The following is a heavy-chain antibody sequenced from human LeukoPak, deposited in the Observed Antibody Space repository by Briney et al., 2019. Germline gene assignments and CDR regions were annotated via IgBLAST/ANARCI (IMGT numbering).Heavy chain of an antibody. CDR2: ISGSGGST. J-gene: IGHJ3*02. Sequence: GRSLRLSCAASGFTFSSYAMSWVRQAPGKGLEWVSAISGSGGSTYYADSVKGRFTISRDNSKNTLYLQMNSLRAEDTAVYYCAKDPHLWPDAFDIWGQGTMVTVSS. CDR3: AKDPHLWPDAFDI. CDR1: GFTFSSYA. V-gene: IGHV3-23*01. D-gene: IGHD3-10*01.